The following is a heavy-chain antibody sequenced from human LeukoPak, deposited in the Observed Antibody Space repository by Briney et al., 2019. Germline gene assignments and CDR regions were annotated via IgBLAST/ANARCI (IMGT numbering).Heavy chain of an antibody. Sequence: SVKVSCKASGGTFSSYAISWVRQAPGQGLEWMGGIIPIFGTANYAQKFQGRVTITADESTSTAYMELSSLRSEDTAVYYCARRSNGASDDAFDIWGQGTMVTVSS. J-gene: IGHJ3*02. CDR1: GGTFSSYA. V-gene: IGHV1-69*13. CDR3: ARRSNGASDDAFDI. CDR2: IIPIFGTA. D-gene: IGHD1-1*01.